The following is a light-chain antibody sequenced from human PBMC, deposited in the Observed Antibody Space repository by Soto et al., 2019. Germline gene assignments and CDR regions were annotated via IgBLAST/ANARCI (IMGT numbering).Light chain of an antibody. CDR2: GAS. CDR1: QSVSSSY. CDR3: QQYGSSLRT. V-gene: IGKV3-20*01. Sequence: EIVLTQSPGTLSLSPGERATLSCRASQSVSSSYLAWYQQKPGQAPRLLLYGASSRASGIPDRFSGSGSGTDFTLTISRLEPEDCAVYYCQQYGSSLRTFGQGTKVEIK. J-gene: IGKJ1*01.